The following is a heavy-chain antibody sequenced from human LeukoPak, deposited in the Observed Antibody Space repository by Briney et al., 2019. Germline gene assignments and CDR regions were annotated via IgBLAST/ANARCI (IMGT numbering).Heavy chain of an antibody. CDR1: GFTLSTYS. Sequence: AGGSLRLSCAASGFTLSTYSMNWVRQAPGKGLEWVSYITSSSSTLYYADSVKGRFTISRDNAKNSLYLQMNSRRVEDTAVYYCARDAPTNGVWYSGFDYWGQGTLVTVSS. D-gene: IGHD2-8*01. CDR3: ARDAPTNGVWYSGFDY. CDR2: ITSSSSTL. J-gene: IGHJ4*02. V-gene: IGHV3-48*01.